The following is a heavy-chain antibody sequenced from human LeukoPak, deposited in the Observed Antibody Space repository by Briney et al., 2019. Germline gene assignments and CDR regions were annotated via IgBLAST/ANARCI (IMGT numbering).Heavy chain of an antibody. Sequence: GGSLRLSCAASGFTVSNSYMNWVPQAPGKGLEWVSLIYSGGGTYYADSVKGRFTISRDNSKNTLYLQMNSLRAEDTAVYYCARNYYDSSAYYYFDYWSQGTLVTVSS. D-gene: IGHD3-22*01. CDR2: IYSGGGT. CDR3: ARNYYDSSAYYYFDY. CDR1: GFTVSNSY. J-gene: IGHJ4*02. V-gene: IGHV3-66*01.